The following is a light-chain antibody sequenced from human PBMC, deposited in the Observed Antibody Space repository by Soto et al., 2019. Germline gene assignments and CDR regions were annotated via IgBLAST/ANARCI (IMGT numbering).Light chain of an antibody. CDR1: QSVLYSSNNRNY. CDR2: WAS. V-gene: IGKV4-1*01. Sequence: DIVMTQSPDSQAVSLGERVTINCKSSQSVLYSSNNRNYLTWFQQKPGQPPKLLIYWASTRESGVPDRFSGSGSGTDFTLTISGLQAEDVAVYYCQQYYNTPLTFGGGTKVEI. CDR3: QQYYNTPLT. J-gene: IGKJ4*01.